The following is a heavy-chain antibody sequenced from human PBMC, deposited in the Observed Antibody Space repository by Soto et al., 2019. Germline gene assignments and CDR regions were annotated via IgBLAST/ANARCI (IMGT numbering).Heavy chain of an antibody. CDR2: ISYDGTKK. J-gene: IGHJ4*02. V-gene: IGHV3-30*03. Sequence: QVQLAESGGGVVQPGRSLRLSCATSGFVSNDYDIHWVRQAPGKGLAWLASISYDGTKKYYAESVKGRFTISRDNSKNTLSLHLNSLGAEDTAVYYCARGIKGGLDSWGPGTLVTVSS. D-gene: IGHD2-21*01. CDR3: ARGIKGGLDS. CDR1: GFVSNDYD.